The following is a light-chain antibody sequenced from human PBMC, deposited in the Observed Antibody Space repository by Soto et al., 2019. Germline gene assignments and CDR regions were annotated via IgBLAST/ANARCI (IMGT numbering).Light chain of an antibody. J-gene: IGKJ3*01. CDR1: QSIDNY. V-gene: IGKV1-39*01. CDR3: QQSYTTLFT. Sequence: DIQMTQSPPSLSASVGDRVIITCRTSQSIDNYLNWYQQKPGKAPKLLIYAASTLQSGVPSRFSASGSETDFTLTISSLKPEDFATYYCQQSYTTLFTFGPGTKVDLK. CDR2: AAS.